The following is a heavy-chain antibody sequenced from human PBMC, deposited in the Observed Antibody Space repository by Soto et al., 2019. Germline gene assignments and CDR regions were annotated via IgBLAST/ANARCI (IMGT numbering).Heavy chain of an antibody. Sequence: PGGSLRLSCAASVFTVSSNYMSWVRQAPGKGLEWVSVIYSGGSTYYADSVKGRFTISRDNSKNTLYLQMNSLRAEDTAVYYCARDRSAVTGHYFDYWGQGTLVTVSS. V-gene: IGHV3-66*01. J-gene: IGHJ4*02. CDR3: ARDRSAVTGHYFDY. CDR1: VFTVSSNY. CDR2: IYSGGST. D-gene: IGHD2-21*02.